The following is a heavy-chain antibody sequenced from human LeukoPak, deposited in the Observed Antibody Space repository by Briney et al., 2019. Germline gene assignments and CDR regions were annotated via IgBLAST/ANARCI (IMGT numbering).Heavy chain of an antibody. D-gene: IGHD5-24*01. CDR1: GFTLSTYS. J-gene: IGHJ4*02. CDR2: ISSSSLYI. Sequence: PGGSLRLSCAASGFTLSTYSPNWVRQAPGKGLEWVSSISSSSLYIYYADSVKGRFTISRDNAKNSLFLQMNSLRAEDTAVYYCAREGDGYNSPIDYWGQGTLVTVSS. CDR3: AREGDGYNSPIDY. V-gene: IGHV3-21*04.